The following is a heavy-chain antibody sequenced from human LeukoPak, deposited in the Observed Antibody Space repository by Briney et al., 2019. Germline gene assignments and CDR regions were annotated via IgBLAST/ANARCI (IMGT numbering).Heavy chain of an antibody. D-gene: IGHD1-1*01. V-gene: IGHV3-7*01. CDR3: ARDGISLDY. CDR1: GFTSSSYW. CDR2: IMQDGGEK. Sequence: PGGSLRLFCAAAGFTSSSYWTSWVRQAPRKGVVWLANIMQDGGEKYYVDSLNGRFTISRDNAKNSLYLQMNSLRAEDTAVYYCARDGISLDYWGQGTLVSVSS. J-gene: IGHJ4*02.